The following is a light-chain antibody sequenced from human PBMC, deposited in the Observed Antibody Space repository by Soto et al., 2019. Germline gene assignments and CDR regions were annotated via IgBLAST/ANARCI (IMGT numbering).Light chain of an antibody. V-gene: IGKV1-5*01. CDR3: QQYADYGGT. CDR1: QSISSW. J-gene: IGKJ1*01. Sequence: DIQMTQSPSTLSASVGDRVTITCRASQSISSWLAWYQQKPGKAPKLLIYDASSLESGVPSRFSGSASGTEFTLTISGLQPDDFAIYYCQQYADYGGTFGQGTKVDIK. CDR2: DAS.